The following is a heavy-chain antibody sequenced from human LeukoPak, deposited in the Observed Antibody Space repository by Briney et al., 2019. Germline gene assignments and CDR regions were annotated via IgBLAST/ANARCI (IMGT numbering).Heavy chain of an antibody. D-gene: IGHD2-15*01. CDR3: ARGGPTARGY. V-gene: IGHV3-7*01. CDR1: GFTFSSDW. Sequence: GGSLRLSCAASGFTFSSDWMSWVRQAPGKGLEWVANIKQDGSEKYYVDSVKGRFTISRDNAKNSLYLQMNSLRAEDTAVYYCARGGPTARGYWGQGTLVTVSS. CDR2: IKQDGSEK. J-gene: IGHJ4*02.